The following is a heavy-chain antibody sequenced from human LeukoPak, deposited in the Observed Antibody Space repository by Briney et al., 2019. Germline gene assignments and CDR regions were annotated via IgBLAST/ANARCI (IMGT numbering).Heavy chain of an antibody. CDR2: ISSSSSYI. J-gene: IGHJ4*02. V-gene: IGHV3-21*01. CDR1: GFTFSSYG. D-gene: IGHD4-4*01. CDR3: ARAQTVTDFDY. Sequence: PGRSLRLSCAASGFTFSSYGMHWVRQAPGKGLEWVSSISSSSSYIYYADSVKGRFTISRDNAKNSLYLQMNSLRAEDTAVYYCARAQTVTDFDYWGQGTLVTVSS.